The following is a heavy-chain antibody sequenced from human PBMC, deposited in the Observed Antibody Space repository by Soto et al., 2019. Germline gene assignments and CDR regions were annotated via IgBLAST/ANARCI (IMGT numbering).Heavy chain of an antibody. Sequence: GSLRLSCAASGFTFSIYAMSWVRQPPGKGLEWVSVFSAGGDSTYYADSVKGRFTISRDNSKNTLYLQMNSLRAEDTAVYYCAKDQGTGNSGRFDYWGQGTLVTVSS. CDR1: GFTFSIYA. V-gene: IGHV3-23*01. CDR3: AKDQGTGNSGRFDY. CDR2: FSAGGDST. J-gene: IGHJ4*02. D-gene: IGHD3-9*01.